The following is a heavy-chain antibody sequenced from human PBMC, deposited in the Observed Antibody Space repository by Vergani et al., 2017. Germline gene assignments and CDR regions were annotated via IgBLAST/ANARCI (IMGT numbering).Heavy chain of an antibody. CDR3: ARDIVVVPAAMSHYYYYYVDV. J-gene: IGHJ6*03. D-gene: IGHD2-2*01. CDR2: INPNSGGT. V-gene: IGHV1-2*02. Sequence: QVQLVQSGAEVKKPGASVKVSCKASGYTFTGYYMHWVRQAPGQGLEWMGWINPNSGGTNYAQKFQGRVTMTRDTSISTAYMELSRLRSDDTAVYYCARDIVVVPAAMSHYYYYYVDVWGKGTTVTVSS. CDR1: GYTFTGYY.